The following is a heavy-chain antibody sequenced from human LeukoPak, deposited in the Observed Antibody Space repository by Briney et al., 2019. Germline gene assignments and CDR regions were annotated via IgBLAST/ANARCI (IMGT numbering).Heavy chain of an antibody. CDR1: GGTFSSYA. V-gene: IGHV1-69*05. Sequence: AASVKVSCKASGGTFSSYAISWVRQAPGQGLEWMGGIIPIFGTANYAQKFQGRVTITTDESTSTAYMELSSLRSEDTAVYYCARVGVSARSYWYYFDYWGQGTLVTVSS. D-gene: IGHD1-26*01. CDR3: ARVGVSARSYWYYFDY. CDR2: IIPIFGTA. J-gene: IGHJ4*02.